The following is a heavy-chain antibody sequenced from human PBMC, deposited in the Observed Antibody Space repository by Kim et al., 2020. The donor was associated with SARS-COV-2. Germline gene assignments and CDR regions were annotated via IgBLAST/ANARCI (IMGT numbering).Heavy chain of an antibody. CDR2: ISWNSGSI. CDR3: AKGALGFLPDY. D-gene: IGHD3-16*01. V-gene: IGHV3-9*01. CDR1: GFTFDDYA. J-gene: IGHJ4*02. Sequence: GGSLRLSCAASGFTFDDYAMHWVRQAPGKGLEWVSGISWNSGSIGYADSVKGRFTISRDNAKNSLYLQMNSLRAEDTALYYCAKGALGFLPDYWGQGTLV.